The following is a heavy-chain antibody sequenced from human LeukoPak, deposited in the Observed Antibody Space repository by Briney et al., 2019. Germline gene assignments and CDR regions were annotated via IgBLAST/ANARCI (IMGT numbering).Heavy chain of an antibody. D-gene: IGHD3-22*01. V-gene: IGHV4-38-2*02. CDR2: IYHSGST. CDR3: ARVDYYDSSCFDY. CDR1: GYSISSGYY. Sequence: SETLSLTCTVSGYSISSGYYWGWIRQPPGKGLEGIGSIYHSGSTYYNPSLKSRVTISVDTSKNQFSLKLSSVTAADTAVYYCARVDYYDSSCFDYWGQGTLVTVSS. J-gene: IGHJ4*02.